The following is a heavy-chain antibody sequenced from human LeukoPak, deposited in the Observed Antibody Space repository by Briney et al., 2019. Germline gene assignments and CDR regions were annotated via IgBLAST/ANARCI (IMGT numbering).Heavy chain of an antibody. CDR3: ARGGIEKTNDY. CDR1: GGSFSGYY. CDR2: INHSGST. D-gene: IGHD5-24*01. V-gene: IGHV4-34*01. Sequence: SETLSLTCAVYGGSFSGYYWSWIRQPPGKGLEWIGEINHSGSTNYNPSLKSRVTISVDTSKNQFSLKLSSVTAADTAVYYCARGGIEKTNDYWGQGTLVTASS. J-gene: IGHJ4*02.